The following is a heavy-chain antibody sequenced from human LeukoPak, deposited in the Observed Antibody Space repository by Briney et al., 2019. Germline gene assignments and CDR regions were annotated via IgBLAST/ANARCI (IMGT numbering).Heavy chain of an antibody. CDR3: ARGYASGSYYTY. CDR1: GGSISSSSYY. Sequence: PSETLSLTCTVSGGSISSSSYYWGWIRQPPGKGLEWIGSIYYSGSTYYNPSLKSRVTISLDSSRNQFSLRLSSVIAADTAVYYCARGYASGSYYTYWGQGTLVTVSS. V-gene: IGHV4-39*07. CDR2: IYYSGST. J-gene: IGHJ4*02. D-gene: IGHD3-10*01.